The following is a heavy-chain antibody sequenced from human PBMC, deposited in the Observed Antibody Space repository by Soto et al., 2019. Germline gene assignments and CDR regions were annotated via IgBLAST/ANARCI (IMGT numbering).Heavy chain of an antibody. V-gene: IGHV4-61*01. CDR2: IYFTGST. CDR1: GGAVSSGTYY. Sequence: SETLSLTCTVSGGAVSSGTYYWGWIRQPPGKGLEWIGHIYFTGSTNYNPSLKSRVTMSLDTSRNQFSLKLSSVTAADTAVYYCTRGPPRVQWFDPWGLGTLVTVSS. CDR3: TRGPPRVQWFDP. J-gene: IGHJ5*02.